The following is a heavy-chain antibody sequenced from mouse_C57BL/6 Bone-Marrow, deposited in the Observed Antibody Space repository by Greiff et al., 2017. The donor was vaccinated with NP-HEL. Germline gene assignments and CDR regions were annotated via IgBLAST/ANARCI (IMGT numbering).Heavy chain of an antibody. V-gene: IGHV5-12*01. J-gene: IGHJ4*01. CDR3: ARRRGYYAMDY. Sequence: EVMLVESGGGLVQPGGSLKLSCAASGFTFSDYYMYWVRQTPEKRLEWVAYISNGGGSTYYPDTVKGRFTISRDHAKNTLYLQMSRLKSEDTAMYYCARRRGYYAMDYWGQGTSVTVSS. CDR2: ISNGGGST. CDR1: GFTFSDYY.